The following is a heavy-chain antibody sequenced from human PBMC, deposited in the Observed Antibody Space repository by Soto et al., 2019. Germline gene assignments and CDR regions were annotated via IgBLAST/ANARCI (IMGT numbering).Heavy chain of an antibody. CDR1: GGSISSYY. V-gene: IGHV4-59*01. D-gene: IGHD3-22*01. J-gene: IGHJ3*02. CDR3: ARVGSGSYYDSSGYVEGAFDI. CDR2: IYYSGST. Sequence: SLTCTVSGGSISSYYWGWVREPPGKGLEWIGYIYYSGSTNYNPSLKSRVTISVDTSKNQFSLKLSSVTAADTAVYYCARVGSGSYYDSSGYVEGAFDIWGQGTMVTVSS.